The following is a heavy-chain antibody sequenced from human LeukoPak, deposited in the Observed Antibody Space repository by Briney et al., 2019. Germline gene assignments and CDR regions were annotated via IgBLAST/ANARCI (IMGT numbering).Heavy chain of an antibody. V-gene: IGHV4-34*01. CDR3: ARVGGETDY. CDR1: GGSFSGYY. J-gene: IGHJ4*02. Sequence: PSETLSLTCAVYGGSFSGYYWNWIRQPPGKGLEWIGEINHSGRTNYNPSLKSRVTISVDTSKKQFSLKLSSVTAADTAVYYCARVGGETDYWGQGTLVTVSS. CDR2: INHSGRT. D-gene: IGHD1-26*01.